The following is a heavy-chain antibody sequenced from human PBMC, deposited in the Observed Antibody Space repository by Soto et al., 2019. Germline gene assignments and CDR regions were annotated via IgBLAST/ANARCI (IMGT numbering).Heavy chain of an antibody. CDR2: ITWDAGSA. Sequence: EVQLVVSGGLVVRPGGSLRLSCAGSGFTFDDHTMHWVRQAPGKGLEWVSLITWDAGSAFYADSVRGRFTISRDNSKTSLYLQMNSLRTEDSALYYCAKEKDRIFEYWGRGTPVTVSS. CDR1: GFTFDDHT. J-gene: IGHJ4*02. CDR3: AKEKDRIFEY. V-gene: IGHV3-43*01.